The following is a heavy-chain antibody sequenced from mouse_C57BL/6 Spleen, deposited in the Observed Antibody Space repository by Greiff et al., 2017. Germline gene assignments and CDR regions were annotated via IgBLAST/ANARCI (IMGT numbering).Heavy chain of an antibody. CDR3: TGWLRYFDY. CDR2: IRWKSDNYAT. V-gene: IGHV6-3*01. J-gene: IGHJ2*01. D-gene: IGHD2-2*01. Sequence: EVKLMESGGGLVQPGGSMKLSCVASGFTFSNYWMNWVRQSPEKGLEWVAQIRWKSDNYATHYAESVKGRFTISRDDSKSSVYLQMNNLRADDTGIDCCTGWLRYFDYWGQGTTLTVSS. CDR1: GFTFSNYW.